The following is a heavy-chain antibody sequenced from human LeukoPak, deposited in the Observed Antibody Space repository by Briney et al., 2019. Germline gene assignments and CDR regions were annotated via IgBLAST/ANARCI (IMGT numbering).Heavy chain of an antibody. D-gene: IGHD5-12*01. V-gene: IGHV3-23*01. CDR2: ISGSGGST. J-gene: IGHJ6*03. CDR3: ARDGVDIVATGLRVKIGGDMDV. Sequence: PGGSLRLSCAASGFTFTSYAMSWVRQAPGKGLEWVSAISGSGGSTYYADSVKGRFTISRDNSKNTLYLQMNSLRAEDTAVYYCARDGVDIVATGLRVKIGGDMDVWGKGTTVTVSS. CDR1: GFTFTSYA.